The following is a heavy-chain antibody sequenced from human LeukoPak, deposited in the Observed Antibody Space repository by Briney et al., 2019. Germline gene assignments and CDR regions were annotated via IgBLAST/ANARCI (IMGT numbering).Heavy chain of an antibody. CDR2: IYYSGST. D-gene: IGHD1-1*01. Sequence: SDTLSLTCTVSGGSISSYYWSWIRQPPGTALEWIGYIYYSGSTNYNPSLKSRVTISVDTSKNQFSLKLSSVTAADTAVYYCARGGSTGTNLNWVDPWGQGTLVTVSS. CDR3: ARGGSTGTNLNWVDP. CDR1: GGSISSYY. V-gene: IGHV4-59*07. J-gene: IGHJ5*02.